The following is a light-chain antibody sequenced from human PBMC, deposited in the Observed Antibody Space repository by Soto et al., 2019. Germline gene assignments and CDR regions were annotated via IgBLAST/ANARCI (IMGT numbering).Light chain of an antibody. CDR1: TGAVTNGHY. CDR2: DTT. J-gene: IGLJ1*01. CDR3: LLYYNGPYG. Sequence: VVTQEPSLTVSPGGTVTLTCGSSTGAVTNGHYPYWFQQKPGQAPRTLIYDTTNRHSWAPARFSGSLLGGKAALTLSGAQIEDEAEHYSLLYYNGPYGFGTGTKV. V-gene: IGLV7-46*01.